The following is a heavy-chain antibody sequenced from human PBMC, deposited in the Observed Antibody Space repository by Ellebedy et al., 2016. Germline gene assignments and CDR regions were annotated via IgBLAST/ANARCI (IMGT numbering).Heavy chain of an antibody. D-gene: IGHD6-19*01. J-gene: IGHJ4*02. CDR3: ARSSSGWYALNY. CDR2: INQDGSEK. CDR1: GFTFSNYW. Sequence: GESLKISCVGSGFTFSNYWMSWVRQAPGKGLEWVANINQDGSEKYYEDSVRGRFTVSRDNAKNSLHLQMNSLRAEDTAVYYCARSSSGWYALNYWGQGTLVTVSS. V-gene: IGHV3-7*03.